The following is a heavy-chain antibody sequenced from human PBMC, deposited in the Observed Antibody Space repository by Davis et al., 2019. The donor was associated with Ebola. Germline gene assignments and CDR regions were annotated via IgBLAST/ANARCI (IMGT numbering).Heavy chain of an antibody. D-gene: IGHD3-3*01. CDR1: GFTFSSYS. CDR2: ISSSSSYI. J-gene: IGHJ4*02. Sequence: GGSLRLSCAASGFTFSSYSMNWVRQAPGKGLEWVSSISSSSSYIYYADSVKGRFTISRDNAKNSLYLQMNSLRAEDTAVYYCARDAESDDFWSGYKVYWGQGTLVTVSS. V-gene: IGHV3-21*01. CDR3: ARDAESDDFWSGYKVY.